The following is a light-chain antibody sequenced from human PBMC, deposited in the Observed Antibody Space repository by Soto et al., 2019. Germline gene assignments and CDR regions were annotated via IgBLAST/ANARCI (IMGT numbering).Light chain of an antibody. CDR2: TNN. V-gene: IGLV1-44*01. CDR3: AAWDDSLNALV. CDR1: SSNIGSNA. J-gene: IGLJ3*02. Sequence: QSALTQPPSASGTPGQRVTISCSGASSNIGSNAVNWYQQLPGTAPQLLIYTNNKRPSGVPDRLSGSKSGTSASLAITGLQSEDEDDYHYAAWDDSLNALVFGGGTKLTVL.